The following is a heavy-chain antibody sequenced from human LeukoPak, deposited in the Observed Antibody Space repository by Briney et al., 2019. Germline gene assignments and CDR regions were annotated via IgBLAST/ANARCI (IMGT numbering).Heavy chain of an antibody. CDR2: IIPIFGTA. V-gene: IGHV1-69*05. CDR3: ARDLGEWPNFPFQH. D-gene: IGHD3-10*01. J-gene: IGHJ1*01. CDR1: GGTFSSYA. Sequence: GSLVKVSCKASGGTFSSYAISWVRQAPGQGLEWMGRIIPIFGTANYAQKFQGRVTITTDESTSTAYMELSSLRSEDTAVYYCARDLGEWPNFPFQHWGQGTLVTVSS.